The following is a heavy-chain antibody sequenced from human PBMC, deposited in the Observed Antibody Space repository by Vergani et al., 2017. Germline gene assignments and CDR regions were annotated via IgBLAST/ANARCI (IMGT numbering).Heavy chain of an antibody. D-gene: IGHD7-27*01. J-gene: IGHJ4*02. CDR1: GFTFSSYW. CDR2: IQQDGSEK. Sequence: EVQLVESGGGLVQPGGSLRLSCAASGFTFSSYWMSWVRQAPGKELEWVANIQQDGSEKYYMDSVKGRFNISRDNAKNSLYLQMNSLRAEDTAVYYCARDPSGVDYFDYWGQGTLVTVSS. V-gene: IGHV3-7*03. CDR3: ARDPSGVDYFDY.